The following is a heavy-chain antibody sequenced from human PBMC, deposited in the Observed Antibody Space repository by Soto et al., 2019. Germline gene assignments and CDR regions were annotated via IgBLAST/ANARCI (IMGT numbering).Heavy chain of an antibody. Sequence: GGSLRLSCAASGFTFSSYGMHWVRQAPGKGLEWVAVISYDGSNKYYADSVKGRFTISRDNSKNTLYLQMNSLRAEDTAVYYCAKAEIYCSSTSCYRFPPYYYYYGMDVWGQGTTVTVSS. J-gene: IGHJ6*02. D-gene: IGHD2-2*02. CDR3: AKAEIYCSSTSCYRFPPYYYYYGMDV. CDR2: ISYDGSNK. CDR1: GFTFSSYG. V-gene: IGHV3-30*18.